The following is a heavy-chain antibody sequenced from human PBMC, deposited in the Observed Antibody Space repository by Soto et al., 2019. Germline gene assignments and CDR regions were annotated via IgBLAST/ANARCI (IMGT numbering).Heavy chain of an antibody. CDR1: GGSISNSRYY. Sequence: SETLSLTCTVSGGSISNSRYYWAWIRQPPGKGLEWIGSIYHTGNTYYNPSLRSRVTISVDTSKNQFSLKLTSVTAADTAVYYSGTENYDSSDYTTKCFEPWCRGTLLTVSS. D-gene: IGHD3-22*01. CDR2: IYHTGNT. V-gene: IGHV4-39*01. CDR3: GTENYDSSDYTTKCFEP. J-gene: IGHJ5*02.